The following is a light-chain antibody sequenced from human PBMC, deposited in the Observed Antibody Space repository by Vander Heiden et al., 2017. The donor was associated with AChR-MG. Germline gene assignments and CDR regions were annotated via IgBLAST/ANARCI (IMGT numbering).Light chain of an antibody. V-gene: IGLV1-44*01. CDR3: AAWDDSLNGWV. CDR1: SSNIGSNT. J-gene: IGLJ3*02. CDR2: SNN. Sequence: QSVLTQPPSASGTPGQRVTISCSGSSSNIGSNTVNWYQQPQRQAPKPLLYSNNQRPSGVPDRFSGSKSGTSASLAISGLQSEDEADYYCAAWDDSLNGWVFGGGTKLTVL.